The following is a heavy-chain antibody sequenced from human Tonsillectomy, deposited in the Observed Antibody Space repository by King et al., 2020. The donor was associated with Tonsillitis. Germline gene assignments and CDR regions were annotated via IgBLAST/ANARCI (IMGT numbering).Heavy chain of an antibody. CDR1: GFTFSSYP. CDR3: ATGRGEAMVNPLDF. J-gene: IGHJ4*02. V-gene: IGHV3-30*04. Sequence: VQLVESGGGVVQSGRSLRLSCAASGFTFSSYPMYWVRQAPGKGLEWVAVVSYDGSNEHYADSVKGRFTTSRDNSKNTLFLQMSSLRDEDTAVYYCATGRGEAMVNPLDFWGQGTLVTVSS. D-gene: IGHD4-23*01. CDR2: VSYDGSNE.